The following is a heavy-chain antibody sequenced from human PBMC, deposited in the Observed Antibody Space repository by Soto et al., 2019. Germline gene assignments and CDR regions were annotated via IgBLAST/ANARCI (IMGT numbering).Heavy chain of an antibody. CDR2: ISYDGSNK. CDR1: GFTFSSYG. V-gene: IGHV3-30*03. J-gene: IGHJ4*02. CDR3: ALPNGGIFDY. D-gene: IGHD7-27*01. Sequence: QVQLVESGGGVVQPGRSLRLSCAASGFTFSSYGMHWVRQAPGKGLEWVAVISYDGSNKYYADSVKGRFTISRDNSKNTLYLQMNSLRAEDTAVYYCALPNGGIFDYWGQGTLVTVSS.